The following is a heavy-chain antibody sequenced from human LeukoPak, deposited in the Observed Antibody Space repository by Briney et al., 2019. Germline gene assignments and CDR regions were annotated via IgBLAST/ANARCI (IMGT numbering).Heavy chain of an antibody. J-gene: IGHJ4*02. CDR2: IYYSGST. Sequence: SETLSLTCTVSGGSISSYYWSWIRQPPGKGLEWIGYIYYSGSTNYNPSLKSRVTISVDTSKNQFSLKLSSVTAADTAVYYCARRGVGAAPLHYFDYWGQGALVSVSS. CDR3: ARRGVGAAPLHYFDY. CDR1: GGSISSYY. D-gene: IGHD1-26*01. V-gene: IGHV4-59*08.